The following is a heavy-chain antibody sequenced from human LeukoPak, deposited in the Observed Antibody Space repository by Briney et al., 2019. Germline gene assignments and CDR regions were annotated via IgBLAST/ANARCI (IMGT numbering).Heavy chain of an antibody. Sequence: TGGSLRLSCAASGFVFNNFGMTWVRQAPGKGLEWVSTISGGGGGGKWYADSVKGRFTISGDNSRDTLYLHMNSLRDEDTAVYYCARLPCSRMGCSSSWFDPWGQGIQVTVSS. D-gene: IGHD2-2*01. J-gene: IGHJ5*02. CDR1: GFVFNNFG. CDR3: ARLPCSRMGCSSSWFDP. CDR2: ISGGGGGGK. V-gene: IGHV3-23*01.